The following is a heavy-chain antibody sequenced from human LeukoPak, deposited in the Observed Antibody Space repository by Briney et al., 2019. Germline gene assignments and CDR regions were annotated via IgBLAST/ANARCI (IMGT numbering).Heavy chain of an antibody. CDR3: ARGSDFWSGYYTPYYFDY. J-gene: IGHJ4*02. CDR1: GYTFTDYF. D-gene: IGHD3-3*01. Sequence: ASVKVSCKASGYTFTDYFIHWVRQAPGQGLEWMGWISAYNGNTNYAQKLQGRVTMTTDTSTSTAYMELRSLRSDDTAVYYCARGSDFWSGYYTPYYFDYWGQGTLVTVSS. CDR2: ISAYNGNT. V-gene: IGHV1-18*04.